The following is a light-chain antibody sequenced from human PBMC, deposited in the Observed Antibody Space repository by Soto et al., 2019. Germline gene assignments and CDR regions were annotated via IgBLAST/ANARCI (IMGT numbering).Light chain of an antibody. J-gene: IGKJ5*01. Sequence: EIVLTQSPGTLSLSPGERATLSCRASQSVSSSYLAWYQQKPGQAPRLLIYGASSRPTGIPDRFSGSGSGTDFTLTISSLEPEDFAVYYCQQRSNWPPNTFGQGTRLENK. CDR2: GAS. CDR3: QQRSNWPPNT. CDR1: QSVSSSY. V-gene: IGKV3D-20*02.